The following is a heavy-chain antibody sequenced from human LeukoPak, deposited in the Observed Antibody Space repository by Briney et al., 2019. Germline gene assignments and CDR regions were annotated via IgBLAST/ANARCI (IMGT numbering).Heavy chain of an antibody. CDR3: ARDSFYYDSSGLYYFDY. J-gene: IGHJ4*02. CDR2: ISKSSSHI. V-gene: IGHV3-21*01. CDR1: GYTFSSYS. Sequence: PGGSLTLSYAASGYTFSSYSMNWVRQAPGRGREGVSSISKSSSHIYYADSVKGRFTISRDNAKNSLYLNMSSLRAEDTSVYYCARDSFYYDSSGLYYFDYWGQGTLVTVSS. D-gene: IGHD3-22*01.